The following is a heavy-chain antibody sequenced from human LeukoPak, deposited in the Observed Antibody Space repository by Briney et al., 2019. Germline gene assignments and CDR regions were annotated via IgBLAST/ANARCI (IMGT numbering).Heavy chain of an antibody. D-gene: IGHD6-19*01. CDR1: GYTFTSYD. J-gene: IGHJ5*02. Sequence: ASVKVSCKASGYTFTSYDINWVRQAPGQGLEWMGWMNPNSGNTGYAQKFQGRVTMTRNTSISTAYMELSSLRSEDTAVYYCARGRYSSGWYVSNNWFDPGGQGTLVTVSS. CDR2: MNPNSGNT. V-gene: IGHV1-8*01. CDR3: ARGRYSSGWYVSNNWFDP.